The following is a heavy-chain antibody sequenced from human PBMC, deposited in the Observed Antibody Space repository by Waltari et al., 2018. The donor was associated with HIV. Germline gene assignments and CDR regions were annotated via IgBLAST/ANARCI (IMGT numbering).Heavy chain of an antibody. CDR2: SSAAGEIT. CDR3: TTWRAHIFGDAFDV. D-gene: IGHD3-3*02. Sequence: EIQIVEAGGGLVQSGGSLRLSCTASGFALSSYSVNWVRQGPGGGLEWIAYSSAAGEITYYADAVRGRFIVSRDNDRNTLSLDMNSLTVADTSLYYCTTWRAHIFGDAFDVWGQGTVVEVSS. J-gene: IGHJ3*01. V-gene: IGHV3-48*01. CDR1: GFALSSYS.